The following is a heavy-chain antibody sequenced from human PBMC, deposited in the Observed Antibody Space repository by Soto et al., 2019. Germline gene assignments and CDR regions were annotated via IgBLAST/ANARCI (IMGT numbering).Heavy chain of an antibody. CDR2: IYSGGST. CDR3: ARAGVYYDYVWGSYRPYYFDY. Sequence: GGSLRLSCAASGFTFSSYAMSWVRQAPGKGLEWVSVIYSGGSTYYADSVKGRFTISRDNSKNTLYLQMNSLRTEDTAVYYCARAGVYYDYVWGSYRPYYFDYWGQGTLVTVSS. CDR1: GFTFSSYA. J-gene: IGHJ4*02. D-gene: IGHD3-16*02. V-gene: IGHV3-53*01.